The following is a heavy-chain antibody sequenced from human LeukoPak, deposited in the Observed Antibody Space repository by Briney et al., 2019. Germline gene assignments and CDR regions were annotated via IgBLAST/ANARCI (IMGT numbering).Heavy chain of an antibody. Sequence: ASVKVSCKASGYTFISYGISWVRQAPGQGLEWMGWISGYNGNTNYAQNLQGRVTMTTDTSTSTAYMELRSLRSDDTAVYYCARQVVVEGSFDFWGQGTLVTVSS. CDR3: ARQVVVEGSFDF. CDR2: ISGYNGNT. CDR1: GYTFISYG. D-gene: IGHD2-2*01. V-gene: IGHV1-18*01. J-gene: IGHJ4*02.